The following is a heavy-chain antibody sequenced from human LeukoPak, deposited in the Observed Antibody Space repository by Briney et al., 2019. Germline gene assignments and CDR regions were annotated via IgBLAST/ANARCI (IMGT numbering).Heavy chain of an antibody. J-gene: IGHJ4*02. CDR2: MNPNSGNT. Sequence: GASVKVSCKASGYTFTSYDINWVRQATGQGLEWMGWMNPNSGNTGYAQKFQGRVTITRNTSISTAYMELSSLRSEDTAVYYCARDYDILTGYSHFDYWGQGTLVTVSS. CDR3: ARDYDILTGYSHFDY. V-gene: IGHV1-8*03. D-gene: IGHD3-9*01. CDR1: GYTFTSYD.